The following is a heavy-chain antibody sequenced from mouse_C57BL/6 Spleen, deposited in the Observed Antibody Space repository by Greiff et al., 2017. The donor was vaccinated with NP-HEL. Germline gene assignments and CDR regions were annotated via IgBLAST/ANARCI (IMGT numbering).Heavy chain of an antibody. J-gene: IGHJ2*01. CDR1: GYTFTSYW. V-gene: IGHV1-64*01. Sequence: QVQLQQSGAELVKPGASVKLSCKASGYTFTSYWMHWVKQRPGQGLEWIGMIHPNSGSTNYNEKFKSKATLTVDKSSSTAYMQLSSLTSEDSAVYYGAREVYDYDGVSFDYWGQGTTLTVSS. CDR3: AREVYDYDGVSFDY. D-gene: IGHD2-4*01. CDR2: IHPNSGST.